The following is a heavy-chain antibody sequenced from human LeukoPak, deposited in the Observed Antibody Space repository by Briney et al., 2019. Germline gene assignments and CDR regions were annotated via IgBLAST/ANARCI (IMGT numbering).Heavy chain of an antibody. Sequence: ASVKVSCKASGYTFTGYWMHWVRQGPGQGLEWMGWINPNSGSTNYAHNFQGRVTMTRDTSISTAYMELSSLRSEDTAVYYCARDREGSRKAFDIWGQGTMVTVSS. V-gene: IGHV1-2*02. CDR2: INPNSGST. D-gene: IGHD1-26*01. J-gene: IGHJ3*02. CDR3: ARDREGSRKAFDI. CDR1: GYTFTGYW.